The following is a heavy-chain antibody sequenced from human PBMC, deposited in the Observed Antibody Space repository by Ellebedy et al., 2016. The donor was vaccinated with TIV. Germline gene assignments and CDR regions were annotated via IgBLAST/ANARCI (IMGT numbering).Heavy chain of an antibody. Sequence: SETLSLTXTVSDGSVSSGGYSWNWIRQSPGKGLEWIGYIYHSGYTSYNPSLKSRVTISIDTSKNQFSLRLKSATAADTAVYYCARLGLGYYDATSYDYVDYWGQGTLVTVSS. CDR1: DGSVSSGGYS. V-gene: IGHV4-30-2*06. CDR2: IYHSGYT. D-gene: IGHD4/OR15-4a*01. J-gene: IGHJ4*02. CDR3: ARLGLGYYDATSYDYVDY.